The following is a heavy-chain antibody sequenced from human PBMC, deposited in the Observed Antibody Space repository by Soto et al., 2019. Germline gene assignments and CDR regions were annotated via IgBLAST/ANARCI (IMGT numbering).Heavy chain of an antibody. Sequence: EVQLVQSGAEVKKRGESLKISCKASGYTFNTYWITGVRQMPGKGLEWMGTIYLGDSDTRYNPSFRDQVTISADKSTATAFLQWSSLKASDTALYYCARHLGDFWGGYDWGQGTLVTASS. CDR2: IYLGDSDT. V-gene: IGHV5-51*01. J-gene: IGHJ4*02. CDR1: GYTFNTYW. D-gene: IGHD3-3*01. CDR3: ARHLGDFWGGYD.